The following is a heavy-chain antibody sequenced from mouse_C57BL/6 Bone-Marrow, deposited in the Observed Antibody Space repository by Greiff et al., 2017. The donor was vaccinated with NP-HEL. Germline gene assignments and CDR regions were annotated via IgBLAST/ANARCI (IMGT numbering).Heavy chain of an antibody. V-gene: IGHV1-72*01. D-gene: IGHD2-3*01. CDR3: ARVGADGYYVFDY. Sequence: QVQLQQPGAELVKPGASVKLSCKASGYTFTSYWMHWVKQRPGRGLEWIGRIDPNSGGTKYNEKFKSKATLTVDKASSTAYMQLSSLTSEDSAVYDGARVGADGYYVFDYWGQGTTLTVSS. CDR1: GYTFTSYW. J-gene: IGHJ2*01. CDR2: IDPNSGGT.